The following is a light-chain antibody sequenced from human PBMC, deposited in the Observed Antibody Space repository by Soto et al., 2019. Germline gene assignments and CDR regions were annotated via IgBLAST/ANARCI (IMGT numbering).Light chain of an antibody. CDR1: QYISTY. J-gene: IGKJ1*01. V-gene: IGKV1-39*01. CDR3: QQGYNTPRT. Sequence: DIQMTQSPSSLSASVGDRVTITCRASQYISTYLNWYQQRPGKAPNLLIDRASNLQSGVPSRFSGSGSGKEFTLTISGLQPDDSAMYYCQQGYNTPRTFGQGTKVDIK. CDR2: RAS.